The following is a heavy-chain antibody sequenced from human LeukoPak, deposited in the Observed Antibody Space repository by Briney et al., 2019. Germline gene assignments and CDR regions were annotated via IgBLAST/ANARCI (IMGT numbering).Heavy chain of an antibody. CDR3: AKDKAPLYSGYDWDLDF. D-gene: IGHD5-12*01. CDR2: ISWNSAYI. J-gene: IGHJ4*02. V-gene: IGHV3-9*01. CDR1: GFTFHHYA. Sequence: PGRSLRLSCAASGFTFHHYAIHWVRQVPGKGLEWVSGISWNSAYIGYADSVKGRFTISRDNAKNSVYLQMNSLRAEDTALYYCAKDKAPLYSGYDWDLDFWDQGAMVTVSS.